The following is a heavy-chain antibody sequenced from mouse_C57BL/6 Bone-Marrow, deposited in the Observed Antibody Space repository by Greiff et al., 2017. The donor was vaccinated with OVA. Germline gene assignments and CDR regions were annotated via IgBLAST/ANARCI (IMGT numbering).Heavy chain of an antibody. Sequence: VQLKQSGPVLVKPGASVKMSCKASGYTFTDYYMNWVKQSHGKSLEWIGVINPYNGGTSYNQKFKGKATLTVDKSSSTAYMELNSLTSEDSAVYYCAREGDGSTWNVDYWGQGTTLTVSS. CDR3: AREGDGSTWNVDY. V-gene: IGHV1-19*01. CDR2: INPYNGGT. J-gene: IGHJ2*01. D-gene: IGHD2-3*01. CDR1: GYTFTDYY.